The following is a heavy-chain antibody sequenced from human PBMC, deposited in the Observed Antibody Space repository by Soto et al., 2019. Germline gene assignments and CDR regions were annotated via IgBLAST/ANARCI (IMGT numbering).Heavy chain of an antibody. CDR2: ISASGGTA. CDR1: GFMFSSYA. J-gene: IGHJ5*01. V-gene: IGHV3-23*01. D-gene: IGHD3-22*01. CDR3: AKLTYPSDSTGYYYERVSGWIDS. Sequence: EVVFLQSGGDLVQPGGSLRLSCAASGFMFSSYAMSWVRQAPGKGLEWVSSISASGGTANLADSVEGRCTISRDNSKSTLYLQMNSLRAEDTAVYYCAKLTYPSDSTGYYYERVSGWIDSWGQGTLVTVSS.